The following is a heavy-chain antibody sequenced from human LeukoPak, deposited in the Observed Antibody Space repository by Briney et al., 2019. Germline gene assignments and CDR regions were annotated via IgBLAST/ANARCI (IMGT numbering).Heavy chain of an antibody. CDR2: IYYSGST. J-gene: IGHJ4*02. CDR3: AKDIRWLRSASPDY. V-gene: IGHV4-59*01. Sequence: SETLSLTCTLSGGSISSYYWSWIRQPPGKGLEWIGYIYYSGSTNYNPSLKSRVTISVDTSKNQFPLKLSSVTAADTAVYYCAKDIRWLRSASPDYWGQGTLVTVSS. CDR1: GGSISSYY. D-gene: IGHD5-12*01.